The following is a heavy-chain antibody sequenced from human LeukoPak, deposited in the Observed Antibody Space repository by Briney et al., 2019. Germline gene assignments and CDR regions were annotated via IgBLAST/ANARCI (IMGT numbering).Heavy chain of an antibody. CDR3: ARVPPALSGWEIYFDY. J-gene: IGHJ4*02. CDR2: IGTAGDI. D-gene: IGHD6-19*01. Sequence: GGSLRLSCAASGFTFSSYDMHWVRQATGKGLEWVSGIGTAGDIYYPGSVKGRFTISRENAKNSLYLQVNSLRAGDTAVYYCARVPPALSGWEIYFDYWGQGTLVTVSS. CDR1: GFTFSSYD. V-gene: IGHV3-13*01.